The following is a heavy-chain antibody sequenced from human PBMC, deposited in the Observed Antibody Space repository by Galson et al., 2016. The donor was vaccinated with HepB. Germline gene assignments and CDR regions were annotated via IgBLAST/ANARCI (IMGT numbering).Heavy chain of an antibody. CDR1: GYTFTGYY. CDR2: INPNTGDT. V-gene: IGHV1-2*04. J-gene: IGHJ6*02. Sequence: SVKVSCKASGYTFTGYYMHWVRQAPGQGLEWMGWINPNTGDTNYAQKFQGWVTMTRDTSINTAYMEPSRLKSDDTAVYYCARAGGYSSSSGYFYYGMDVWGQGTTVTVAS. D-gene: IGHD6-6*01. CDR3: ARAGGYSSSSGYFYYGMDV.